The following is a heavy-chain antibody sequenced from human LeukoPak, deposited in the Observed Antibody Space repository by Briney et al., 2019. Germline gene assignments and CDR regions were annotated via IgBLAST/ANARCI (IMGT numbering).Heavy chain of an antibody. D-gene: IGHD3-16*01. J-gene: IGHJ3*01. V-gene: IGHV3-48*04. CDR1: GFTFSSSS. CDR2: ISSSGSTI. Sequence: GGSLRLSCAASGFTFSSSSMNWVRQAPGKGLEWVSYISSSGSTIYYADSVKGRFTISRDNAKNTLYLQMSSLRAEDTAVFYCAGGGGDAFDFWGQGTMVTVSS. CDR3: AGGGGDAFDF.